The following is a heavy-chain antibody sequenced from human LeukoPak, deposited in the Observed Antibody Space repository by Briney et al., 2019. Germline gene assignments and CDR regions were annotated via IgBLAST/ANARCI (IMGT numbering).Heavy chain of an antibody. CDR2: TYHSGSA. Sequence: AETLSLTCAVSGYSISSGYQWAWIRQSPGKALVLISRTYHSGSAHYNPSLKSRVTISVETSKNQFSLKMYSVTAADTAVYYCARDPRWLTPDCTSTSCYENYFDPWGQGTLVTVSS. CDR3: ARDPRWLTPDCTSTSCYENYFDP. CDR1: GYSISSGYQ. D-gene: IGHD2-2*01. V-gene: IGHV4-38-2*02. J-gene: IGHJ5*02.